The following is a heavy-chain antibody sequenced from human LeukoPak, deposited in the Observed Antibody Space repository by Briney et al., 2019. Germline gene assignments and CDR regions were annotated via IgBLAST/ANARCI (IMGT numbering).Heavy chain of an antibody. D-gene: IGHD4-23*01. Sequence: GGSLRLSCAASGFTFSSYAMHWVRQAPGKGLEWVAVISYDGSNKYYADSVKGRFTISRDNSKNTLYLQMNSLRSEDTAVYYCAGGRIVGGGNSRPLDYWGQGTLVTVSS. CDR2: ISYDGSNK. CDR1: GFTFSSYA. J-gene: IGHJ4*02. V-gene: IGHV3-30*04. CDR3: AGGRIVGGGNSRPLDY.